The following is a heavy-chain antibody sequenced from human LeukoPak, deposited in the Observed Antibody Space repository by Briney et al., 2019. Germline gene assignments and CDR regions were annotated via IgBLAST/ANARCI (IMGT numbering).Heavy chain of an antibody. J-gene: IGHJ1*01. CDR1: GFTFSTYS. V-gene: IGHV3-48*01. CDR3: ARDTIV. Sequence: GGSLRLSCAASGFTFSTYSMNWVRQAPGKGLEWVSYISGSSSTIYYADSVKGRFTISRDNAKNSLYLQMNSLRAEDTAVYYCARDTIVWGQGTLVTVSS. CDR2: ISGSSSTI. D-gene: IGHD1-26*01.